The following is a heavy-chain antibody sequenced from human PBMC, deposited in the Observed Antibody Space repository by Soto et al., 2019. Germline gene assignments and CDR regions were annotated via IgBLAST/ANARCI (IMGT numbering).Heavy chain of an antibody. CDR2: ISTTGGT. D-gene: IGHD1-26*01. V-gene: IGHV4-4*07. J-gene: IGHJ5*02. Sequence: VQLQESGPGLLRPSETLSLTCSVSGGSISTHYWSWFRQPAGKALEWIGHISTTGGTNYNPSLKSRVTMSVDTAGKAFSLQLASVTAADPAVYYCARVWYSKTGGLDPWGQGVLVTVSS. CDR1: GGSISTHY. CDR3: ARVWYSKTGGLDP.